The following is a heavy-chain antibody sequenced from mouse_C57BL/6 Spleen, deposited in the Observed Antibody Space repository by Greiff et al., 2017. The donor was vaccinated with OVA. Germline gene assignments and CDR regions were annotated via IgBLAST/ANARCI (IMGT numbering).Heavy chain of an antibody. CDR1: GYTFTSYW. D-gene: IGHD2-5*01. CDR3: ARSESNYGDAMDY. Sequence: QVQLQQSGAELVKPGASVKLSCKASGYTFTSYWMQWVKQRPGQGLEWIGEIDPSDSYTNYNQKFKGKATLTVDTSSSTAYMQLSSLTSEDSAVYYCARSESNYGDAMDYWGQGTSVTVSS. J-gene: IGHJ4*01. V-gene: IGHV1-50*01. CDR2: IDPSDSYT.